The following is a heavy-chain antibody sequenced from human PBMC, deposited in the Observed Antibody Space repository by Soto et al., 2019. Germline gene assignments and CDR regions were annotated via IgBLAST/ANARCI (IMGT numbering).Heavy chain of an antibody. CDR2: ISYDGNVA. V-gene: IGHV3-30*18. J-gene: IGHJ4*02. CDR3: AKEGQITIWYFHY. Sequence: QVQLVESEGGVVQPGRSLRLSCAASGFTFSNYGMHWVRQAPGEGLEWVTVISYDGNVAYYAASVKGRFTSSRDNSKRTLYLQIDSLRTEDTAVYYCAKEGQITIWYFHYRGQGPLVTVSS. CDR1: GFTFSNYG.